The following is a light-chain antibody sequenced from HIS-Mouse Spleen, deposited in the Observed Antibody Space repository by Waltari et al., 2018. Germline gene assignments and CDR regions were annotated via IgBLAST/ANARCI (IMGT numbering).Light chain of an antibody. Sequence: DIQLTQSPSFLSASVGDRVTITCRASQGISSYLAWYQQKPGKAPKRLIYAAATLQSGVPSRFSGSGSGTEFTLTISSLQPEDFATYYCQQLNSYPLYTFGQGTKLEIK. CDR2: AAA. J-gene: IGKJ2*01. CDR3: QQLNSYPLYT. CDR1: QGISSY. V-gene: IGKV1-9*01.